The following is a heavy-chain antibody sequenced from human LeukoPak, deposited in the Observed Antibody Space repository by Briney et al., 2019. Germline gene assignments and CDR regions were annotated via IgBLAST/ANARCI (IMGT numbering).Heavy chain of an antibody. CDR3: ASLGIVGANDAFDI. CDR2: IYYSGST. Sequence: SETRSLTCTVSGGSISSSSYYWGWIRQPPGKGLEWIGSIYYSGSTYYNPSLKSRVTISVDTSKNQLSLKLSSVTAADTAVYYCASLGIVGANDAFDIWGQGTMVTVSS. V-gene: IGHV4-39*07. CDR1: GGSISSSSYY. J-gene: IGHJ3*02. D-gene: IGHD1-26*01.